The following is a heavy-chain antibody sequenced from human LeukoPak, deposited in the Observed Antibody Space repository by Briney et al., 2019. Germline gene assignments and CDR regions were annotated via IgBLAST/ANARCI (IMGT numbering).Heavy chain of an antibody. D-gene: IGHD5-18*01. CDR3: ARVGYSYGNNWFDP. CDR2: INAGNGNT. Sequence: GAPVKVPCKASGYTFTSYAMHWVRQAPGQRLEWMGWINAGNGNTKYSQKFQGRVTITRDTSASTAYMELSSLRSEDTAVYYCARVGYSYGNNWFDPWGQGTLVTVSS. J-gene: IGHJ5*02. V-gene: IGHV1-3*01. CDR1: GYTFTSYA.